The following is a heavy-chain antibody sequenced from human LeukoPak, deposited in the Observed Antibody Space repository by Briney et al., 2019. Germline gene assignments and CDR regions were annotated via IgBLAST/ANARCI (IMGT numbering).Heavy chain of an antibody. J-gene: IGHJ4*02. V-gene: IGHV3-23*01. CDR3: AKRGVVIRVILVGFHKEAYYFDS. CDR2: ISGSGGGT. D-gene: IGHD3-22*01. CDR1: GITLSNYG. Sequence: PGGSLRLSCAVSGITLSNYGMSWVRQAPGKGLKWVAGISGSGGGTNYADSVKGRFTISRDNSKNTLYLQMNSLRAEDTAVYFCAKRGVVIRVILVGFHKEAYYFDSWGQGALVTVSS.